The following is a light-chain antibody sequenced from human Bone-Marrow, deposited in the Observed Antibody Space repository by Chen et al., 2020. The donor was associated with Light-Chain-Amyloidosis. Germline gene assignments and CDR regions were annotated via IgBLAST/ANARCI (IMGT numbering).Light chain of an antibody. J-gene: IGKJ2*01. CDR1: LSIGSW. V-gene: IGKV1-5*03. Sequence: DIQLTQSPSTLSASVGDRVTITCRSSLSIGSWLAWYQQKPGLAPKLLIYKASALESGVPSRFSGIGSGTEFTLSIYGLQSDDFGTYYCQQFSSDPYTFGQGTRLEIQ. CDR2: KAS. CDR3: QQFSSDPYT.